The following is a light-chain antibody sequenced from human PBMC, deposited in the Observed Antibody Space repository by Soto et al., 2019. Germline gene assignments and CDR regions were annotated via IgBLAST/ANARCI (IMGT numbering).Light chain of an antibody. J-gene: IGKJ5*01. V-gene: IGKV3-20*01. Sequence: IVLTQSPGTLSLSPGERATLSCSASQSFVNMYLAWYQQKPGQAPRLLMYGASRRPTGIPDRFSGSGSGTEFTLTISRPEPEDFAVYYCQQYGSSPITFGQGTRWRL. CDR1: QSFVNMY. CDR3: QQYGSSPIT. CDR2: GAS.